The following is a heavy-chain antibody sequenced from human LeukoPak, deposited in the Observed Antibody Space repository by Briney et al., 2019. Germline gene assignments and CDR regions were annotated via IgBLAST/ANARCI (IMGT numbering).Heavy chain of an antibody. CDR2: IWYDGSQR. CDR3: AGAYSAGWFSY. V-gene: IGHV3-33*01. J-gene: IGHJ4*02. D-gene: IGHD6-19*01. Sequence: GGSLRLSCVASGFSFNTYGMHWIRQAPGKGLEWVAVIWYDGSQRHYADSVNGRFTISRDDSKNTLFLQMSGLRDDDTAMYYCAGAYSAGWFSYWGQGTPVIVSS. CDR1: GFSFNTYG.